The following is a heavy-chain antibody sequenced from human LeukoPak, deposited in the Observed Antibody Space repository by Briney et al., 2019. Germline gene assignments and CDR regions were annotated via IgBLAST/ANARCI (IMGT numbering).Heavy chain of an antibody. CDR3: AIGGSLIDY. V-gene: IGHV3-23*01. J-gene: IGHJ4*02. Sequence: GGSLRLSCAASGFTFSSYVLSWVRQAPGKGQEWVSSISDSGDNTYYADSVKGRFTISRDNSQNTLHLEMNSLRAEDAAVYFCAIGGSLIDYWGQGTLVSVTS. CDR2: ISDSGDNT. D-gene: IGHD1-1*01. CDR1: GFTFSSYV.